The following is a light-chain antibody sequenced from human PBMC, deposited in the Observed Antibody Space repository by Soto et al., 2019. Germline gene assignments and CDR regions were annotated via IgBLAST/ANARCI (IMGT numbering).Light chain of an antibody. Sequence: QSALTQPASVSGAPGQSITISCTGSNSDVGTYNLVSWYQQHPGNAPRLMIYEGTKRPLGVSDRFSGSKSGSTASLTISGLQTEDEADFYCSSYAGGGIYVFGTGTKLTVL. CDR3: SSYAGGGIYV. CDR1: NSDVGTYNL. J-gene: IGLJ1*01. V-gene: IGLV2-23*01. CDR2: EGT.